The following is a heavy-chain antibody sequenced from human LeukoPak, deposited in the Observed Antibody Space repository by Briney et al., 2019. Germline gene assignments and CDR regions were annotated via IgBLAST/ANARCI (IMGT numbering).Heavy chain of an antibody. J-gene: IGHJ4*02. V-gene: IGHV4-39*01. Sequence: SETLSLTCTVSGGSISSTNYYWGWIRQLPGKGLEWIGCFSYSGSTYYNPSLKSRVTISVDTSKNQFSLKLSSVTAADTAVYYCARGQRFVRGVMAGFDYWGQGTLDTVSS. CDR1: GGSISSTNYY. CDR3: ARGQRFVRGVMAGFDY. CDR2: FSYSGST. D-gene: IGHD3-10*01.